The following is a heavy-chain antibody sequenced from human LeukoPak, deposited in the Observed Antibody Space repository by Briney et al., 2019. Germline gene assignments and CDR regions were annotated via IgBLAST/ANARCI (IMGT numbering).Heavy chain of an antibody. CDR1: GFTFSDYY. CDR2: ISSSGSTI. CDR3: AREYHYDSSGYYYNY. D-gene: IGHD3-22*01. Sequence: PGGSLRLSCAASGFTFSDYYMSWIRQAPGKWLEWVSYISSSGSTIYYADSVKGRFTISRDNAKNSLYLQMNSLRAEDTAVYYCAREYHYDSSGYYYNYWGQGTLVTVSS. J-gene: IGHJ4*02. V-gene: IGHV3-11*04.